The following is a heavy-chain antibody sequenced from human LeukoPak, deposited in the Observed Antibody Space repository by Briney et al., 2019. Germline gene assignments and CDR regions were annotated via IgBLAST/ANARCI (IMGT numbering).Heavy chain of an antibody. Sequence: SETLSLTCTVSGGSISSYYWSWIRQPPGKGLEWIGYIYYSGSTNYNPSLKSRVTISVDTSKNQFSLKLSSVTAADTAVYYCARDAGYSSSWYEGYYYYVDVWGKGTTVTVSS. V-gene: IGHV4-59*01. J-gene: IGHJ6*03. CDR3: ARDAGYSSSWYEGYYYYVDV. CDR1: GGSISSYY. D-gene: IGHD6-13*01. CDR2: IYYSGST.